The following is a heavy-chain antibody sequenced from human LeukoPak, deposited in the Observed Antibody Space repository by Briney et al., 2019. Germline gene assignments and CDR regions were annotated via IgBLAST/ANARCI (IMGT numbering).Heavy chain of an antibody. V-gene: IGHV3-21*01. J-gene: IGHJ4*02. D-gene: IGHD6-19*01. CDR3: ARAGYSSGCRIDY. Sequence: GGSLRLSCAASGFTFSSYSMNWVRQAPGKGLEWVSSISSSSSYIYYADSVKGRFTISRDNAKNSLYLQMSSLRAEDTAVYYCARAGYSSGCRIDYWGQGTLVTVSS. CDR1: GFTFSSYS. CDR2: ISSSSSYI.